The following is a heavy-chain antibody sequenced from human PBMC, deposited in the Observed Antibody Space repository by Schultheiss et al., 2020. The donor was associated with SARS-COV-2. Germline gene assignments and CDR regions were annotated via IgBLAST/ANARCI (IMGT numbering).Heavy chain of an antibody. V-gene: IGHV4-59*12. CDR2: IYYSGST. D-gene: IGHD3-22*01. Sequence: GSLRLSCTVSGGSISSYYWSWIRQPPGKGLEWIGYIYYSGSTYYNPSLKSRVTISVDTSKNQFSLKLSSVTAADTAVYYCARAGLGPRPYYYDSSGYYYGERYYFDYWGQGILVTVSS. CDR3: ARAGLGPRPYYYDSSGYYYGERYYFDY. J-gene: IGHJ4*02. CDR1: GGSISSYY.